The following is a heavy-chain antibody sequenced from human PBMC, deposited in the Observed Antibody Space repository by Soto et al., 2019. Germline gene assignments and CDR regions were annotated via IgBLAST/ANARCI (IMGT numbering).Heavy chain of an antibody. Sequence: QVQLVQSGAEVKKPGSSVKVSCKASGGTFSSYAISWVRQAPGQGLEWMGGIIPIFGTANYAQKFQGRVTITADEYTSTAYMELSSLRSEDTAVYYCARLLPDIVVVVAAPHWFDPWGQGTLVTVSS. CDR1: GGTFSSYA. D-gene: IGHD2-15*01. CDR2: IIPIFGTA. CDR3: ARLLPDIVVVVAAPHWFDP. V-gene: IGHV1-69*01. J-gene: IGHJ5*02.